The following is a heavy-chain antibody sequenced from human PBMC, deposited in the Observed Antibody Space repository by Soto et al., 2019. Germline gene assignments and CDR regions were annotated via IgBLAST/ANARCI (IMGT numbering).Heavy chain of an antibody. Sequence: EVQLLESGGGLVQPGGSLRLSCAASGFRFTDYSMRWVRQAPGKGLEWIADISRSGVNIYYGESVRGRFTISRDNSKNTLYLEMDSLRAEDTAIYHCAKLEYGVYGSWYFDVWGRGTLVSVSS. CDR2: ISRSGVNI. CDR1: GFRFTDYS. CDR3: AKLEYGVYGSWYFDV. V-gene: IGHV3-23*01. D-gene: IGHD4-17*01. J-gene: IGHJ2*01.